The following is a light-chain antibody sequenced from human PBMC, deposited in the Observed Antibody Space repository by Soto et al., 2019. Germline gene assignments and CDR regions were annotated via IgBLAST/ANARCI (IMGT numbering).Light chain of an antibody. J-gene: IGKJ5*01. CDR1: QSLLHSNGYNY. Sequence: DIVMTQSPLSLPVTPGEPASISCRSSQSLLHSNGYNYLDWYLQKPGQSPQLLIYLGSNRASGVPDRFSGSGSGTDFALKINRVEAEDVGVYYCMQGTHWPITFGQGTRLENK. V-gene: IGKV2-28*01. CDR3: MQGTHWPIT. CDR2: LGS.